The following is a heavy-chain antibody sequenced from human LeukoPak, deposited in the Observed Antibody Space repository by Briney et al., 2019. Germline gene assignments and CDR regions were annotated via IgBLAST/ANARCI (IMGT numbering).Heavy chain of an antibody. CDR3: ARYSSSDAFDI. CDR1: GGSISSGGYY. CDR2: IYHSGIT. D-gene: IGHD6-6*01. Sequence: SETLSLTCAVSGGSISSGGYYWSCIRQPPGKGLEWIGYIYHSGITFYNPSLKSRVTISVDRSKNQFSLKLSSVTAADTAAYYCARYSSSDAFDIWGQGTMVTVSS. J-gene: IGHJ3*02. V-gene: IGHV4-30-2*01.